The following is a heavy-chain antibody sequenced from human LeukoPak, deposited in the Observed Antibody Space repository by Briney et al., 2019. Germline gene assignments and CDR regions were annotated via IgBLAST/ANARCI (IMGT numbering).Heavy chain of an antibody. CDR2: IEQDGNKK. CDR1: GFTFSNYW. CDR3: ARVRSGYYFDY. J-gene: IGHJ4*02. Sequence: GGSLGLSCAASGFTFSNYWMTWVRQAPGKGLEWVANIEQDGNKKYYVDSVKGRFTISRDNAKNSLYLQMNSLRAEDTAVYYCARVRSGYYFDYWGPGTLVTVSS. D-gene: IGHD3-9*01. V-gene: IGHV3-7*01.